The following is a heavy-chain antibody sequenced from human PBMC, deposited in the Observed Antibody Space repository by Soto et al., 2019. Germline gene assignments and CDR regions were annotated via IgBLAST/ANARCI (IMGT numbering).Heavy chain of an antibody. CDR2: IIPIFGTA. V-gene: IGHV1-69*13. Sequence: ASVKVSCKASGGTFSSYAISWVRQAPGQGLEWMGGIIPIFGTANYAQKFQGRVTITADESTSTAYMELSSLRSEDTAVYYCASSGSELELRRAQNGWKYYYYGMDVWGQGTTVTVSS. J-gene: IGHJ6*02. CDR1: GGTFSSYA. CDR3: ASSGSELELRRAQNGWKYYYYGMDV. D-gene: IGHD1-7*01.